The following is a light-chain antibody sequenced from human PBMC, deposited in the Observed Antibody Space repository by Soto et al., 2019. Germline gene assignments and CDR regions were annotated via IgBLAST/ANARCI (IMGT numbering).Light chain of an antibody. CDR1: SSDVGSYNR. J-gene: IGLJ1*01. Sequence: QSALTQPPSVSGSPGQSVTISCTETSSDVGSYNRVSWYQQPPGTAPKLMIYEVSNRPSAVPDRFSGSKSGKTASLTISGLQAEDEADYYCSLYTSSSTYVFGTGTKVTVL. V-gene: IGLV2-18*01. CDR3: SLYTSSSTYV. CDR2: EVS.